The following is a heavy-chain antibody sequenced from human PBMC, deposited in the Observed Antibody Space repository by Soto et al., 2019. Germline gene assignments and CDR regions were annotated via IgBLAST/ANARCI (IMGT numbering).Heavy chain of an antibody. V-gene: IGHV4-34*01. CDR3: AGGSAITMVRGLSWSNYYYYGMDV. J-gene: IGHJ6*02. Sequence: QVQLQQWGAGLLKPSETLSLTCAVYGGSFSGYYWSWIRQPPGKGLEWIGEINHSGSTNYNPSLKIRVTRSVDTSSNQFSLKLGSVTVADTDVYSCAGGSAITMVRGLSWSNYYYYGMDVWGQGTTVTVSS. D-gene: IGHD3-10*01. CDR1: GGSFSGYY. CDR2: INHSGST.